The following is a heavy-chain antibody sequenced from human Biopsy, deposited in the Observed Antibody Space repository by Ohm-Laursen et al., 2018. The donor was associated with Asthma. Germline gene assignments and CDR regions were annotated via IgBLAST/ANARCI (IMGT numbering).Heavy chain of an antibody. CDR2: IYFSGNT. CDR1: GGSVSTGSFY. CDR3: ASQSSGPDFWSGYYYFDY. J-gene: IGHJ4*02. Sequence: SETLSLTCTVSGGSVSTGSFYWSWIRQPPGRGLEWIGYIYFSGNTNYNPSLKSRVTISIDTSKNHFSLKLTSVTAADTAVYYCASQSSGPDFWSGYYYFDYWGQGTLVTVSS. D-gene: IGHD3-3*01. V-gene: IGHV4-61*03.